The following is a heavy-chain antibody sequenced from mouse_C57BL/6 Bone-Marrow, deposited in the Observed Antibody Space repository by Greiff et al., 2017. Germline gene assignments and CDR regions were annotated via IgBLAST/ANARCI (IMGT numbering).Heavy chain of an antibody. CDR2: INPNNGGT. Sequence: VQLKESGPELVKPGASVKMSCKASGYTFTDYNMHWVKQSHGKSLEWIGYINPNNGGTSYNQKFKGKATLTVNKSSSTAYMELRSLTSEASAVYYCAQSPHYYGSRGYFDVWGTGTTVTVSS. V-gene: IGHV1-22*01. D-gene: IGHD1-1*01. J-gene: IGHJ1*03. CDR1: GYTFTDYN. CDR3: AQSPHYYGSRGYFDV.